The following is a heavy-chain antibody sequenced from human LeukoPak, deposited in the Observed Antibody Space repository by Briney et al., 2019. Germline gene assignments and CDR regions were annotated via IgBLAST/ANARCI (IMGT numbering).Heavy chain of an antibody. Sequence: PSETLSLTCALSGYSISSGYYWGWIRQPPGKGLECIGRIYHSGSTYYNPSLKSRVTISVDTSKNQFSLKLSSVTAADTAVYYCARTDDYSPDYYYYMDVWGKGTTVTVSS. CDR1: GYSISSGYY. V-gene: IGHV4-38-2*01. CDR3: ARTDDYSPDYYYYMDV. CDR2: IYHSGST. J-gene: IGHJ6*03. D-gene: IGHD4-11*01.